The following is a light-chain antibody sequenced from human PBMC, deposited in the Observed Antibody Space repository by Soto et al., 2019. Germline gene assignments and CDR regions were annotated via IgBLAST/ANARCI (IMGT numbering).Light chain of an antibody. V-gene: IGLV2-23*02. CDR2: EVS. J-gene: IGLJ1*01. Sequence: QSVLTQPASVSGSPGQSITISCTGTSSDVGSYNLVSWFQQHPGKAPKLIIYEVSKRPSGLSNRFSGSKSGNTASLTISGLQAEDEADYYCSSYAGDSTSNYVFGPGTKVTVL. CDR3: SSYAGDSTSNYV. CDR1: SSDVGSYNL.